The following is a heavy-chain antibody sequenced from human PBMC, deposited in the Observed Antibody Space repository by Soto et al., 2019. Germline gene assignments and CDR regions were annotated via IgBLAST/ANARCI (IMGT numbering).Heavy chain of an antibody. CDR3: ARGWGYDSTDYYYAY. V-gene: IGHV1-69*01. CDR2: IIPIFGTA. CDR1: GGSFNRHT. J-gene: IGHJ4*02. Sequence: QVQLVQSGAEVRKPGSSVRVSCKASGGSFNRHTISWVRQAPGQGLDWMGGIIPIFGTANHAQKFQGSVTIIADESTSTFYMELSSLRSDDTAIYYCARGWGYDSTDYYYAYWGQGTLVIVSS. D-gene: IGHD3-22*01.